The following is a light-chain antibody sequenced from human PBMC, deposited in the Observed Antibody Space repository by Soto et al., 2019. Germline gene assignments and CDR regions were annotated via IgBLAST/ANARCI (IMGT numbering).Light chain of an antibody. V-gene: IGLV2-14*01. J-gene: IGLJ1*01. CDR2: EVS. CDR3: SSYTTSSTLV. CDR1: SGDVGGYNY. Sequence: QSALTQPASVSASPGQSITISCTGTSGDVGGYNYVSWYQQRPGKAPKLLIYEVSDRPSGVSNRFSGSKSGNTASLTISGLQAEDEADYYCSSYTTSSTLVFXTGTKLTVL.